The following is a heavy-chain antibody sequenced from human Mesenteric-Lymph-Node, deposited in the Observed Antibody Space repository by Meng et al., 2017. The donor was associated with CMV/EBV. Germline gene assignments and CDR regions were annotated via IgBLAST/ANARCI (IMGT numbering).Heavy chain of an antibody. CDR1: GFTFSDYY. J-gene: IGHJ4*02. V-gene: IGHV4-59*13. D-gene: IGHD6-13*01. Sequence: SGFTFSDYYMSWIRQAPGKGLDWIGYIYYSGSTDYNPSLKSRVTISVDTSKKQFSLKLSSVTAADTAVYYCARADSSSWIFDYWGQGTLVTVS. CDR3: ARADSSSWIFDY. CDR2: IYYSGST.